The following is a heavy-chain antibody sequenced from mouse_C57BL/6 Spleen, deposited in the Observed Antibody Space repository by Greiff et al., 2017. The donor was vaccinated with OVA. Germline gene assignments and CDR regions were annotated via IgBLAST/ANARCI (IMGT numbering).Heavy chain of an antibody. CDR3: ARERIYGYDGYFDV. V-gene: IGHV1-53*01. D-gene: IGHD2-2*01. CDR1: GYTFTSYW. Sequence: VQLQQPGTELVKPGASVKLSCKASGYTFTSYWMHWVKQRPGQGLEWIGNINPSNGGTNYNEKFKSKATLTVDKSSSTAYMQLSSLTSEDSAVYDCARERIYGYDGYFDVWGTGTTVTVSS. CDR2: INPSNGGT. J-gene: IGHJ1*03.